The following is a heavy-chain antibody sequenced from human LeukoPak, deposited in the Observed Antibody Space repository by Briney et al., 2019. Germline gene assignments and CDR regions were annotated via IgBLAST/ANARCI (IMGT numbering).Heavy chain of an antibody. V-gene: IGHV3-48*01. CDR2: ISSSSGTI. CDR3: ARGGYSGNDWRVN. CDR1: GFTFSSYS. D-gene: IGHD5-12*01. J-gene: IGHJ4*02. Sequence: PGGSLRLSCAASGFTFSSYSMNWVRQAPGKGLEWVPYISSSSGTIKYADSVKGRFTISRDNAKNSLYLQMNSLRAEDTAVYYCARGGYSGNDWRVNWGQGTLVTVSS.